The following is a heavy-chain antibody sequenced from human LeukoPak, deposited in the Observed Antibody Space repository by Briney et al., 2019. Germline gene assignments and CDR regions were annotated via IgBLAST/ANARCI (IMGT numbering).Heavy chain of an antibody. CDR3: ARDRWYSRNWNDAVDI. Sequence: ASVEVSCKTSGYSLTSYGISWVRQAPGQGLEWMGWISAYNGNTNYAQKVQGRVTMTTDTSTSTAYMELRSLRSDDTAVYYCARDRWYSRNWNDAVDIWGQGTMVTVSS. CDR2: ISAYNGNT. V-gene: IGHV1-18*01. D-gene: IGHD6-13*01. J-gene: IGHJ3*02. CDR1: GYSLTSYG.